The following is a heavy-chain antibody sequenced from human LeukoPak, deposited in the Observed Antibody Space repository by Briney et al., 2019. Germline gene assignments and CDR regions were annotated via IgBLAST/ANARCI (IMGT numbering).Heavy chain of an antibody. D-gene: IGHD5-12*01. CDR3: ARVEYSGYDPGAFDI. Sequence: ASVKVSCKASGYTFTGYYMHWVRQAPGQGLEWMGWINPNSGGTNYAQKFQGRVTMTRDTSISTAYMELSRLRSDDTAVYYCARVEYSGYDPGAFDIWGQGTMVTVSS. CDR2: INPNSGGT. V-gene: IGHV1-2*02. CDR1: GYTFTGYY. J-gene: IGHJ3*02.